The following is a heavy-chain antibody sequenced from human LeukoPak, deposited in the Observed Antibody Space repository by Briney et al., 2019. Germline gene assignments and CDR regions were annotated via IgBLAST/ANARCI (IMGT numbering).Heavy chain of an antibody. D-gene: IGHD3-22*01. V-gene: IGHV4-59*08. J-gene: IGHJ4*02. CDR1: GGSISSYY. CDR3: ARHLDYYDSSGYFDY. Sequence: SETLSLTCTVSGGSISSYYWSWIRQPPGKGLEWIGYIYYSGSTNYNPSLKSRVTISVDTSKNQFSLKLSSVTAADTAVYCCARHLDYYDSSGYFDYWGQGTLVTVSS. CDR2: IYYSGST.